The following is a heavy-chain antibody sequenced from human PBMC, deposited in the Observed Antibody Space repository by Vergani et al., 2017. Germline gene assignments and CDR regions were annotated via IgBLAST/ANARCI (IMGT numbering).Heavy chain of an antibody. J-gene: IGHJ3*02. CDR2: IYYSGST. Sequence: QVQLQESGPGLVKPSETLSLTCTVSGGSISSYYWSWIRQPPGKGLEWIGYIYYSGSTNYNPSLKSRVTISVDTSKNQFSLKLSSVTAADTAVYYCARVRVCSSTSCSHDAFDIWGQGTMVTVSS. V-gene: IGHV4-59*08. D-gene: IGHD2-2*01. CDR3: ARVRVCSSTSCSHDAFDI. CDR1: GGSISSYY.